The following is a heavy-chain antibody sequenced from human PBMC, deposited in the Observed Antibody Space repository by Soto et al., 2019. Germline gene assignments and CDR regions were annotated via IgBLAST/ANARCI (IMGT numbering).Heavy chain of an antibody. J-gene: IGHJ1*01. CDR1: GGSISSYY. D-gene: IGHD3-22*01. CDR3: AGLGHVYYSDSSGYREYFQH. CDR2: IYYSGST. Sequence: QVQLQESGPGLVKPSETLSLTCTVSGGSISSYYWSWIRQPPGKGLEWIGYIYYSGSTTYNPSLRSRVTLSVDTSKNQFSLKLSSVTAADTAVYYCAGLGHVYYSDSSGYREYFQHWGQGTRVTVSS. V-gene: IGHV4-59*03.